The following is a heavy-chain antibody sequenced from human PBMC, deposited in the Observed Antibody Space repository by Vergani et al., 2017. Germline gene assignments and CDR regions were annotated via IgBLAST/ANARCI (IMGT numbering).Heavy chain of an antibody. J-gene: IGHJ2*01. CDR3: ARAYYYDSSGYSTGPGYFDL. V-gene: IGHV4-31*03. D-gene: IGHD3-22*01. CDR2: IYYSGST. Sequence: QVQLQESGPGLVKPSQTLSLTCTVSVGSISSGGYYWSWIRQHPGKGLEWIGYIYYSGSTYYNPSLKSRVTISVDTSKNQFSLKLSSVTAADTAVYYCARAYYYDSSGYSTGPGYFDLWGRGTLVTVSS. CDR1: VGSISSGGYY.